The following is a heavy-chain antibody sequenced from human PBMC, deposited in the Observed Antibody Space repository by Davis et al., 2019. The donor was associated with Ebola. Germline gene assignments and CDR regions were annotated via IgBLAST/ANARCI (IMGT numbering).Heavy chain of an antibody. D-gene: IGHD1-7*01. Sequence: GESLKISCAASGCTFSSYSMNWVRQAPGKGLEWVSSISSRSSYIYYADSVKGRFIIIRDKAKNSLYLQRNSLRAEDTAVYYCAREGEGYSNWNFRPFLVLDAFDIWGQGTMVTVSS. CDR3: AREGEGYSNWNFRPFLVLDAFDI. J-gene: IGHJ3*02. V-gene: IGHV3-21*01. CDR1: GCTFSSYS. CDR2: ISSRSSYI.